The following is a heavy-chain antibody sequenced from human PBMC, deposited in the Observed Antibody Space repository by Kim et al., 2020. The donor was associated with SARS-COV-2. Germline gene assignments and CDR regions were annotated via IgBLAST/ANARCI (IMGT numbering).Heavy chain of an antibody. D-gene: IGHD6-19*01. V-gene: IGHV3-43*02. CDR1: GFTFDDYA. CDR3: AKVHQYSSGWYALNDAFDI. CDR2: ISGDGGST. Sequence: GGSLRLSCAASGFTFDDYAMHWVRQAPGQGLEWVSLISGDGGSTYYADSVKGRFTISRDNSKNSLYLQMNSLRTEDTALYYCAKVHQYSSGWYALNDAFDIWGHATIVTFSS. J-gene: IGHJ3*02.